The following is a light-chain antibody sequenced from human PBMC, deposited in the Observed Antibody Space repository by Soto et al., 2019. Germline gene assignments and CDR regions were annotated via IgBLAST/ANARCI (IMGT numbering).Light chain of an antibody. CDR1: SSNIGAGYD. J-gene: IGLJ1*01. V-gene: IGLV1-40*01. CDR3: QSYDSSLSV. Sequence: QLVLTQPPSVSGAPGQRVTISCTGSSSNIGAGYDVHWYQQLPGTAPKLLIYDNSNRPSGVPDRFSGSKSGTSASLAITGLQAEDEADYYCQSYDSSLSVFGTGTKVTVL. CDR2: DNS.